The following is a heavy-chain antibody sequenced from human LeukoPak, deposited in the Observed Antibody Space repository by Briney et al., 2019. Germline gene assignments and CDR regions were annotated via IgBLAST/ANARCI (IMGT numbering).Heavy chain of an antibody. CDR1: GGSISSGSYY. Sequence: SETLSLTCTVSGGSISSGSYYWSWIRQPAGKGLEWIGRIYTSGSTNYNPSLKSRVTMSLDPSKNQFSLKLSSVTAADTAVYYCAREESFYYYYMDVWGKGTTVTVSS. J-gene: IGHJ6*03. CDR3: AREESFYYYYMDV. V-gene: IGHV4-61*02. D-gene: IGHD3-3*01. CDR2: IYTSGST.